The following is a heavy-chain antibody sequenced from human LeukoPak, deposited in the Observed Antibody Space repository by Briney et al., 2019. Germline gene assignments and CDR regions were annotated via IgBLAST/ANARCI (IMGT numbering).Heavy chain of an antibody. D-gene: IGHD4-17*01. Sequence: GGSLRLSCAASGFTVSSNYMSWVRQAPGKGLEWVSVIYSGGSTYYADSVKGRFTISRDSSKNTLYLQMNSLRAEDTAVYYCARNKWGDYTGSDYWGQGTLVTVSS. CDR1: GFTVSSNY. CDR3: ARNKWGDYTGSDY. J-gene: IGHJ4*02. V-gene: IGHV3-53*01. CDR2: IYSGGST.